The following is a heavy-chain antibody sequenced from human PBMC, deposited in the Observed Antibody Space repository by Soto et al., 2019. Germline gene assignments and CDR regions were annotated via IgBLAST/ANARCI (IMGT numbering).Heavy chain of an antibody. J-gene: IGHJ4*02. CDR2: ISGSGGST. CDR1: GFTFISYA. Sequence: PWGSLRLSCAASGFTFISYAMSFFRQAPGKGLEWVSAISGSGGSTYYADSVKGRFTISRDNSKNTLYLQMNSLRAEDTAVYYCAKDYSNGGYFDYWGQGTLVTVSS. CDR3: AKDYSNGGYFDY. V-gene: IGHV3-23*01. D-gene: IGHD4-4*01.